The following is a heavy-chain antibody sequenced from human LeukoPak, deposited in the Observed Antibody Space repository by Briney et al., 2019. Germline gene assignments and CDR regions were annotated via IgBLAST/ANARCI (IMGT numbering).Heavy chain of an antibody. V-gene: IGHV3-53*01. CDR2: IYSSGNT. D-gene: IGHD2-21*02. Sequence: EPGGSLRLSCAASGFTVSSNYMSWVRQAPGKGLEWVSVIYSSGNTYYADSVKGRFTISRDNSKNTLYLEMNSLRVEDTAMYYCARGGVLVTAMNYWGQGTLVTVSS. CDR1: GFTVSSNY. J-gene: IGHJ4*02. CDR3: ARGGVLVTAMNY.